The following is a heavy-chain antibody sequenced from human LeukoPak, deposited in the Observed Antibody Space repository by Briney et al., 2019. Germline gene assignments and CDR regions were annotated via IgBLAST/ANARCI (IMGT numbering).Heavy chain of an antibody. CDR2: IYYSGST. D-gene: IGHD3-10*01. J-gene: IGHJ5*02. CDR1: GGSISSYY. Sequence: PSETLSLTCTVSGGSISSYYWSWIRQPPGKGLEWIGYIYYSGSTNYNPSLKSRVTISVDTSKNQFSLKLSSVTAADTAVYYCARHSPYYYGSGSYFDPWGQGTLVTVSS. V-gene: IGHV4-59*08. CDR3: ARHSPYYYGSGSYFDP.